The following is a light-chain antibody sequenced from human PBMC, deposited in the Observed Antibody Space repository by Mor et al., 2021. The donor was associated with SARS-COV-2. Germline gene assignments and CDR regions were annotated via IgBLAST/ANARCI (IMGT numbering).Light chain of an antibody. CDR2: GKN. Sequence: LIWGKNNRPSGIPDRFSGSSSGNTASLTITASQAEDEADYYCNSRDSSGYPVIFGGGTKLT. J-gene: IGLJ2*01. CDR3: NSRDSSGYPVI. V-gene: IGLV3-19*01.